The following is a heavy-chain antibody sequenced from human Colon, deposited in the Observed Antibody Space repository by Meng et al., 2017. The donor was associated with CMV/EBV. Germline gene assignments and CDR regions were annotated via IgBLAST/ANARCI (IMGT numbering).Heavy chain of an antibody. CDR1: GYTFTSHY. Sequence: ASVKVSCKASGYTFTSHYIHWVRQAPGEGLEWMGIINPSGGSTSYAQKFQGRFTISRDDSENTVYLHMSSLKTEDTAVYYCTPVSLGYWGQGTLVTVSS. CDR3: TPVSLGY. CDR2: INPSGGST. J-gene: IGHJ4*02. V-gene: IGHV1-46*01. D-gene: IGHD2/OR15-2a*01.